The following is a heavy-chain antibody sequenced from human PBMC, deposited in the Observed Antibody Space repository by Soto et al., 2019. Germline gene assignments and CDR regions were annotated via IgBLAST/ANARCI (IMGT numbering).Heavy chain of an antibody. D-gene: IGHD4-17*01. J-gene: IGHJ4*02. Sequence: PSETLSLTCAVYGGSFSGYYWSWIRQPPGKGLEWIGEINHSGSTNYNPSLKSRVTISVDTSKNQFSLKLSSVTAADTAVYYCARLYGDYRYFDYWGQGTLVTVSS. CDR3: ARLYGDYRYFDY. CDR2: INHSGST. V-gene: IGHV4-34*01. CDR1: GGSFSGYY.